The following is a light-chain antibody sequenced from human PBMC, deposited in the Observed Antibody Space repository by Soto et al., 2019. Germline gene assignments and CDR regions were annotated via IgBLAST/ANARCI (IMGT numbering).Light chain of an antibody. J-gene: IGKJ4*01. CDR1: QSVGNN. V-gene: IGKV3-15*01. CDR2: SAS. CDR3: QQYNNWPLT. Sequence: EIVMPQSPATLSVSPGERATLSCRASQSVGNNLAWYQQKPGQAPRLLMYSASTRSTGIPARFSGSGSGTEFNLTISSLQSEDFAVYYCQQYNNWPLTFGGGTRVEIK.